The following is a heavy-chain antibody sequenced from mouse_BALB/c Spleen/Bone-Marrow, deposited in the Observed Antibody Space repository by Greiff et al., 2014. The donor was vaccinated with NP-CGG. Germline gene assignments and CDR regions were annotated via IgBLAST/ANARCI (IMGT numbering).Heavy chain of an antibody. CDR3: ARSGSSSGYFDY. CDR1: GFTFSSFG. J-gene: IGHJ2*01. V-gene: IGHV5-17*02. D-gene: IGHD1-1*01. CDR2: ISSGSSTI. Sequence: VKVEESGGGLVQPGGSRKLSCAASGFTFSSFGMHWVRQAPEKGLEWVAYISSGSSTIYYADTVMGRFTISRDNPKNTLFMQMTSLRSEDTAMYYCARSGSSSGYFDYWGQGTTLTVSS.